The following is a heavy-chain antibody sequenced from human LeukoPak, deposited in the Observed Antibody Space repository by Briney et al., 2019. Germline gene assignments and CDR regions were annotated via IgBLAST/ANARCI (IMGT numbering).Heavy chain of an antibody. CDR2: INSDGSSI. V-gene: IGHV3-74*01. D-gene: IGHD3-16*01. CDR1: GFTFSSHW. J-gene: IGHJ6*02. Sequence: GGSLRLSCAASGFTFSSHWMHWVRQAPGKGLVWVSRINSDGSSISYADSVKGRFTISRDNAKNSLYLQMSNLRAEDTAVYFCARGGGLDVWGQGATVTVSS. CDR3: ARGGGLDV.